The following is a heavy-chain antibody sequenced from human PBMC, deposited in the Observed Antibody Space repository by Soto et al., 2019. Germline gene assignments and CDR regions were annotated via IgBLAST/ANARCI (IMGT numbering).Heavy chain of an antibody. J-gene: IGHJ4*02. CDR2: IKPGGSDL. V-gene: IGHV5-51*01. CDR1: GYRLDAAW. Sequence: PGESLKISCKGVGYRLDAAWIGWVRQMPGKGLEWMGIIKPGGSDLRYSPSFRGQVTISADAAVNTAYLQWDSLKASDTAMYYCARQITYICDFWGQRTLGTVSS. CDR3: ARQITYICDF. D-gene: IGHD3-10*01.